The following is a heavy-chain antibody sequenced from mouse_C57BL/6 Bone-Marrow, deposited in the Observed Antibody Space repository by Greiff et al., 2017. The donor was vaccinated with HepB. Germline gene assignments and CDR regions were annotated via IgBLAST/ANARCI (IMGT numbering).Heavy chain of an antibody. CDR2: IRNKANGYTT. CDR1: GFTFTDYY. Sequence: EVQGVESGGGLVQPGGSLSLSCAASGFTFTDYYMSWVRQPPGKALEWLGFIRNKANGYTTEYSASVKGRFTISRDNSQSILYLQMNALRAEDSATYYCARYIEATTVVRYFDVWGTGTTVTVSS. J-gene: IGHJ1*03. D-gene: IGHD1-1*01. V-gene: IGHV7-3*01. CDR3: ARYIEATTVVRYFDV.